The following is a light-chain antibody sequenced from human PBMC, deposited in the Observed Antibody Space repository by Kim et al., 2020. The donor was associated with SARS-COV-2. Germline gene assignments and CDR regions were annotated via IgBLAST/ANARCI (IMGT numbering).Light chain of an antibody. Sequence: QSVLTQPPSASGTPGQRVTNSCSGSRSNIGSNPVNWYQQLPGTAPKLLIYSNNQWPSGVPARFSGSKSGTSASLAISGLQSEDEAAYYCAAWDDSLNGWVFGGGTKVTVL. CDR2: SNN. J-gene: IGLJ3*02. CDR1: RSNIGSNP. V-gene: IGLV1-44*01. CDR3: AAWDDSLNGWV.